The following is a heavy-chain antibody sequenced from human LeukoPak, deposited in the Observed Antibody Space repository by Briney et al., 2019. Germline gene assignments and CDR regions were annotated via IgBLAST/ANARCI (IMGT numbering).Heavy chain of an antibody. CDR2: ISSSSSYI. D-gene: IGHD3-10*01. CDR1: GFTFSSYS. V-gene: IGHV3-21*04. CDR3: ARDMGGLDYYGSGSYFHAFDI. J-gene: IGHJ3*02. Sequence: GGSLRLSCAASGFTFSSYSMNWVRQAPGKGLEWVSSISSSSSYIYYADSVKGRFTISRDNAKNSLYLQMNSLRAEDTAVYYCARDMGGLDYYGSGSYFHAFDIWGQGIMVTVSS.